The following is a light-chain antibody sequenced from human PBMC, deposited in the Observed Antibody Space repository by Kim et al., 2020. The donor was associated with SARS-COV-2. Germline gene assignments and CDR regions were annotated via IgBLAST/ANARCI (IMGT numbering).Light chain of an antibody. V-gene: IGLV2-14*03. CDR2: DVS. J-gene: IGLJ2*01. CDR3: SSYASSNTVV. CDR1: SSDVGAYNY. Sequence: QSALTQPASVSGSPGQSITISCTGTSSDVGAYNYVSRYQQHPGKAPKVMIYDVSNRPSGVSNRFSGSKSGNTASLTISGLQAEDEADYYCSSYASSNTVVFGGGTQLTVL.